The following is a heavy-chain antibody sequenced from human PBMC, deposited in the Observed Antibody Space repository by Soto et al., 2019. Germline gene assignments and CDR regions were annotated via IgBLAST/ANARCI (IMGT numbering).Heavy chain of an antibody. CDR2: IYYSGST. V-gene: IGHV4-39*07. CDR1: GGSISNSNYY. D-gene: IGHD6-13*01. Sequence: SETLSLTCTVSGGSISNSNYYWAWIRQPPGKGLEWIGSIYYSGSTYYTPFLKSRVTISLDTSKNQFSLKLSSVTAADTAVYYCARYIAASGTYYLDFWGQGTLVTVSS. J-gene: IGHJ4*02. CDR3: ARYIAASGTYYLDF.